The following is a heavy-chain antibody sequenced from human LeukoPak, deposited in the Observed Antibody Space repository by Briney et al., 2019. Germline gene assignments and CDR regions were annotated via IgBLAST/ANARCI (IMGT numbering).Heavy chain of an antibody. D-gene: IGHD1-26*01. CDR1: GGSFSGYY. CDR2: INHSGST. V-gene: IGHV4-34*01. Sequence: PSETLSLTCAVYGGSFSGYYWSWLRQPPGKGLEWVGEINHSGSTNYNPSLKGRVTISVDTSKNQFSLKLSSVTAADTAVYYCARARYGSYYPYWGQGTLVTVSS. CDR3: ARARYGSYYPY. J-gene: IGHJ4*02.